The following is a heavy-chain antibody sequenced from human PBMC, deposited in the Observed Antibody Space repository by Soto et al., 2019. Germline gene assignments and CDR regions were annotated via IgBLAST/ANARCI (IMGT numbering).Heavy chain of an antibody. CDR2: ISYDGSNK. CDR1: VFTFSSYG. CDR3: AKDRFRIAVAAPFDY. V-gene: IGHV3-30*18. J-gene: IGHJ4*02. D-gene: IGHD6-19*01. Sequence: GWPLRLSCTSSVFTFSSYGMHWVVHSPFKGLEWVAVISYDGSNKYYADSVKGRFTISRDNSKNTLYLQMNSLRAEDTAVYYCAKDRFRIAVAAPFDYWGQGTLVTVSS.